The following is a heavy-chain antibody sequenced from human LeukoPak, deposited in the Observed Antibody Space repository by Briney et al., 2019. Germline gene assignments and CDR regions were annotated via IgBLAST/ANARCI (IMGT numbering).Heavy chain of an antibody. J-gene: IGHJ4*02. CDR1: GGSISSYY. CDR3: ARGGDVAVLPAASGLDS. CDR2: IYYSGST. D-gene: IGHD2-2*01. V-gene: IGHV4-59*08. Sequence: SETLSLTCTVSGGSISSYYWSWIRQPPGKGLEWIGYIYYSGSTNYNPSLKSRVTISVDTSKNQFSLKLSSVTAADTAVYYCARGGDVAVLPAASGLDSWGQGTLVTVSS.